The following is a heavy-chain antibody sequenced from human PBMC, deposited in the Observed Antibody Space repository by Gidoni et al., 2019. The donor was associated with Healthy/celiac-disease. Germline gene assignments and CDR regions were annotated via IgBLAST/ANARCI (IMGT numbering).Heavy chain of an antibody. V-gene: IGHV3-30-3*01. Sequence: QVQLVESGGGVVQPGRSLRLSCAASGFTFSSYAMHWVRQAPGKWLEWVAVISYDGSNKYYADSVKGRFTISRDNSKNTLYLQMNSLRAEDTAVYYCASLTGDSDYWGQGTLVTVSS. D-gene: IGHD7-27*01. J-gene: IGHJ4*02. CDR1: GFTFSSYA. CDR2: ISYDGSNK. CDR3: ASLTGDSDY.